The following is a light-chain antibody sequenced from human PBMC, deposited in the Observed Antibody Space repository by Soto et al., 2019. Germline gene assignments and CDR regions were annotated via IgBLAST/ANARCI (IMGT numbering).Light chain of an antibody. J-gene: IGKJ1*01. CDR1: QSISSW. V-gene: IGKV1-5*03. CDR2: KAS. Sequence: DIQMTQSPSTLSASVGDRVTITCRASQSISSWLAWYQQKPRKAPKLLIYKASSLESGVPSRFSGSGSGTAFTLTISSLQPDDFATYYCQHYNSYGTFGQGTKVEIK. CDR3: QHYNSYGT.